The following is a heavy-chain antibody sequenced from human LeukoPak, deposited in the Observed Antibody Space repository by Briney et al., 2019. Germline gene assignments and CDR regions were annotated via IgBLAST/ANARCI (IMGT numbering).Heavy chain of an antibody. V-gene: IGHV6-1*01. CDR2: TYYRSKWSN. D-gene: IGHD3-22*01. CDR1: GDTVSSNSAA. Sequence: SQTLSLTCAISGDTVSSNSAAWNWIRQSPSRGLEWLGRTYYRSKWSNDYAVSVKSRITINPDTSKNQFSLQLNSVTPEDTAVYYCAREGDYYDTSGTLDYWGQGTLVTVSS. J-gene: IGHJ4*02. CDR3: AREGDYYDTSGTLDY.